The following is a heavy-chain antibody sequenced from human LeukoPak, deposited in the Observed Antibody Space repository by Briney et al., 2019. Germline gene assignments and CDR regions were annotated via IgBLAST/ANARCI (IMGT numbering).Heavy chain of an antibody. Sequence: PGGSLRLSCAASGFTFSTYAMSWVRQAPGKGLEWVSSISSSSSYIYYADSVKGRFTTSRDNAKNSLYLQMNSLRAEDTAVYYCARVRGYSNYVSYWGQGTLVTVSS. V-gene: IGHV3-21*01. D-gene: IGHD4-11*01. J-gene: IGHJ4*02. CDR3: ARVRGYSNYVSY. CDR2: ISSSSSYI. CDR1: GFTFSTYA.